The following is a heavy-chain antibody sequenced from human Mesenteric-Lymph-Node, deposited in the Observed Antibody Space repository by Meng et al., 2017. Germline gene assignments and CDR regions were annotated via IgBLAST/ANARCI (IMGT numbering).Heavy chain of an antibody. D-gene: IGHD3-10*01. Sequence: QPHQWGAGLLKPADPLSLTCAVYGGSFSDYYWSWIRRPPGKGLEWIGEIPHRGSSAYNPSLKSRVSMSIDKSKNQFSLKLTSVTAADTAVYHSLRGSGGSVWGQGTLVTVSS. V-gene: IGHV4-34*01. CDR1: GGSFSDYY. CDR2: IPHRGSS. J-gene: IGHJ1*01. CDR3: LRGSGGSV.